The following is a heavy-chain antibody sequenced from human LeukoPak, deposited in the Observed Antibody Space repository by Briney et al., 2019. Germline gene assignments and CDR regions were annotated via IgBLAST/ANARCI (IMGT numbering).Heavy chain of an antibody. CDR1: GGSISSYN. CDR3: ARARINWFDP. D-gene: IGHD1-14*01. J-gene: IGHJ5*02. V-gene: IGHV4-59*01. CDR2: IYNNGST. Sequence: PSETLSLTCTVSGGSISSYNWSWIRQPRGKGLEWIGYIYNNGSTNYNPSLKSRVTISVDTSKNQFSLKLSSVTAADTALYYCARARINWFDPWGQGTLVTVSS.